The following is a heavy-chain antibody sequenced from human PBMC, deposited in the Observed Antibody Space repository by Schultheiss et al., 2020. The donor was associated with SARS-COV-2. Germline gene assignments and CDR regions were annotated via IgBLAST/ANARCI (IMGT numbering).Heavy chain of an antibody. CDR1: GFTFSNAW. CDR2: IKSKTDGGTT. CDR3: TRHATSSGYDYYYGMDV. V-gene: IGHV3-15*01. D-gene: IGHD5-12*01. J-gene: IGHJ6*02. Sequence: GGSLRLSCAASGFTFSNAWMSWVRQAPGKGLEWVGRIKSKTDGGTTDYAAPVKGRFTISRDDSKNTLYLQMNSLKTEDTAVYYCTRHATSSGYDYYYGMDVWGQGTTVTVSS.